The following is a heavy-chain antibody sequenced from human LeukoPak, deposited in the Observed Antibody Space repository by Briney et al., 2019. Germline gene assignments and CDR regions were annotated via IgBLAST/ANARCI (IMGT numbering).Heavy chain of an antibody. V-gene: IGHV3-30-3*01. CDR1: GFTFSTYA. CDR2: ISDSGTKK. CDR3: ARDQVGGAVDY. J-gene: IGHJ4*02. Sequence: GRSLRLTCAASGFTFSTYAMHWVRQAPGKGLEWVAVISDSGTKKYYADSVTGRFTLSRDNSKNMLYLQMNSLRVEDTAVYYCARDQVGGAVDYWGQGTLVTVSS. D-gene: IGHD6-13*01.